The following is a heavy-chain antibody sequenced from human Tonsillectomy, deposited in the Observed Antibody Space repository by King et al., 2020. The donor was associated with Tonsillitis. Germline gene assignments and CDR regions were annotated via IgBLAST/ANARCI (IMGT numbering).Heavy chain of an antibody. CDR1: GGSISSYY. D-gene: IGHD6-13*01. V-gene: IGHV4-59*01. CDR2: IYYSGST. J-gene: IGHJ6*02. CDR3: ARGATSSWYFYWQTGTPDEDYYYGMDV. Sequence: QLQESGPGLVKPSETLSLTCTVSGGSISSYYWSWIRQPPGKGLEWIGYIYYSGSTNYNPSLKSRVTISVDTSKNQFSLKLSSVTAAGTAVYYCARGATSSWYFYWQTGTPDEDYYYGMDVWGQGTTVTVSS.